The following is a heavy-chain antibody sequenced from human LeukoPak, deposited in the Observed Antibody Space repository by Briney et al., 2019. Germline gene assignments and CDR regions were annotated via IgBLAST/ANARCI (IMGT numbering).Heavy chain of an antibody. J-gene: IGHJ4*02. CDR2: MHTSGNS. Sequence: SQTLSLTCTVSGASISSVDFYWSWIRQPAGKGLEWLGRMHTSGNSDYNPSLRSRVTISLDKPKNQFSLKLTSVTAADTAVYYCARSRYNWVYDFDYWGQGTLVTVSS. CDR1: GASISSVDFY. D-gene: IGHD1-1*01. CDR3: ARSRYNWVYDFDY. V-gene: IGHV4-61*02.